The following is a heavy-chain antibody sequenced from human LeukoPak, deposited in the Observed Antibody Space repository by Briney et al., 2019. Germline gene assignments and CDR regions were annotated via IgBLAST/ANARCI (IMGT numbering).Heavy chain of an antibody. CDR3: ARGPATFYYGSGSYYNGYYFDY. Sequence: ASVKVSCKASGYTFTSYGISWVRQAPGQGLEWMGWISAYNGNTNYAQKLQGRVTMTTDTSTSTAYMELRSLRSDDTAVYYRARGPATFYYGSGSYYNGYYFDYWGQGTLVTVSS. CDR1: GYTFTSYG. CDR2: ISAYNGNT. J-gene: IGHJ4*02. V-gene: IGHV1-18*01. D-gene: IGHD3-10*01.